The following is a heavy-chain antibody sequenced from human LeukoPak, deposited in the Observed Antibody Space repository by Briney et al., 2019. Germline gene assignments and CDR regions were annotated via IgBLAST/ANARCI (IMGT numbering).Heavy chain of an antibody. CDR3: ARDRRVVTGFDY. Sequence: SQTLSLTCTVSGGSISSGDYYWSWIRQPPGKGLEWIGYIYYSGSTYYNPSLKSRVTISVDTSKNQFSLKLSSVTAADTAVYYCARDRRVVTGFDYWGQGTLVTVSS. V-gene: IGHV4-30-4*08. CDR1: GGSISSGDYY. CDR2: IYYSGST. D-gene: IGHD4-23*01. J-gene: IGHJ4*02.